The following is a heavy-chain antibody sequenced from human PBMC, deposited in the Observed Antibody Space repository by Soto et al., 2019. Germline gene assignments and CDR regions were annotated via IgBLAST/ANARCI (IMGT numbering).Heavy chain of an antibody. Sequence: GGSLRLSCTASGFTFGDYAMSWFRQAPGKGLEWVGFIRSKAYGGTTEYAASVKGRFTISRDDSKSIAYLQTNSLKTEDTAVYYCTSSSLTSIFGVVIGVDYWGQGTLVTVSS. V-gene: IGHV3-49*03. CDR1: GFTFGDYA. CDR2: IRSKAYGGTT. CDR3: TSSSLTSIFGVVIGVDY. J-gene: IGHJ4*02. D-gene: IGHD3-3*01.